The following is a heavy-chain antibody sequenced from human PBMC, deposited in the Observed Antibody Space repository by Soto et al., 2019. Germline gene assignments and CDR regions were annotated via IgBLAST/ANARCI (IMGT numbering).Heavy chain of an antibody. J-gene: IGHJ4*02. V-gene: IGHV1-2*04. D-gene: IGHD4-17*01. Sequence: ASVKVSCKASGYTFTGYYMHWVRQAPGQGLEWMGWINPNSGGTNYAQKFQGWVTMTRDTSISTAYMELSRLRSDDTAVYYCARSDGDYSYYFDYWGQGTLVTVSS. CDR2: INPNSGGT. CDR3: ARSDGDYSYYFDY. CDR1: GYTFTGYY.